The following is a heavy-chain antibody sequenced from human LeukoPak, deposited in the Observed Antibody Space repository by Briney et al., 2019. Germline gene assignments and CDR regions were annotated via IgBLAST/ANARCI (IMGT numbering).Heavy chain of an antibody. V-gene: IGHV5-51*01. CDR3: ARLRGSGWYGGWFDP. D-gene: IGHD6-19*01. J-gene: IGHJ5*02. Sequence: ESLKISCKGSGYSFTSYWIGWVRQMPGKGLEWMGIIYPGDPDTRYSPSFQGQVTISADKSISTAYLQWSSLKASDTAMYYCARLRGSGWYGGWFDPWGQGTLVTVSS. CDR2: IYPGDPDT. CDR1: GYSFTSYW.